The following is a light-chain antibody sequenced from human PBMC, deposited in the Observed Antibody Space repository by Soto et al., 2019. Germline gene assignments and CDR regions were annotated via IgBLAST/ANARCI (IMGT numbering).Light chain of an antibody. Sequence: EIVMTQSPATLSVSPGERATLSCRASQSISNTLAWFQQKPGQGPRLLIYGASTRATGIPARFSGSGFGTEFTLTISSLQSEDFAVYFCQQYNDWPRTFGQGTTLEIK. J-gene: IGKJ2*01. CDR3: QQYNDWPRT. V-gene: IGKV3-15*01. CDR2: GAS. CDR1: QSISNT.